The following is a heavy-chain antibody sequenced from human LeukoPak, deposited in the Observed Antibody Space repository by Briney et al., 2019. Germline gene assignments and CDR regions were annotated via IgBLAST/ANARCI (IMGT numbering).Heavy chain of an antibody. J-gene: IGHJ6*03. D-gene: IGHD3-22*01. Sequence: PSETLSLTCAVYGGSFSGYHWTWIRQSPGRGLEWIGDINPSGSTYYNPSLKSRLTISVDTSKNQFSLKLRSVTAADTAVYYCARGRHDITMIVVVMTSVSYYLDVWGKGTTVTVS. CDR3: ARGRHDITMIVVVMTSVSYYLDV. CDR2: INPSGST. V-gene: IGHV4-34*01. CDR1: GGSFSGYH.